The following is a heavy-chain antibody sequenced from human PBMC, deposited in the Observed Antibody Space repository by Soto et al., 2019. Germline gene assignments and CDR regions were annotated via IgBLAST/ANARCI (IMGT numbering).Heavy chain of an antibody. Sequence: ASWKVSSRASVFSVDTTYCIHWVRRAPGQGLEWMGSINPNSGDTNYAQNFQGRVTMTRDTSISTAYMEVSSLTSDDTAVYYCGSPRSGPSPDVGHWGHGTVVTVSS. CDR3: GSPRSGPSPDVGH. D-gene: IGHD2-15*01. CDR2: INPNSGDT. CDR1: VFSVDTTYC. J-gene: IGHJ4*01. V-gene: IGHV1-2*02.